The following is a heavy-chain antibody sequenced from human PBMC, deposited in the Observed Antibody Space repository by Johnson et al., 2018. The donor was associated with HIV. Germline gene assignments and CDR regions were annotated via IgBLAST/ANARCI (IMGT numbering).Heavy chain of an antibody. J-gene: IGHJ3*02. V-gene: IGHV3-30*04. D-gene: IGHD6-19*01. CDR1: GFTFSSYA. CDR2: ISYDGSNK. CDR3: ARGQAMAGTAAFDI. Sequence: QVQLVESGGGVVQPGRSLRLSCAASGFTFSSYAIHWVRQAPGKGLEWVAAISYDGSNKYYADSVKGRFTISRDNSKTTLYLQMNSLRAGDTAVYFCARGQAMAGTAAFDIWGQGTMVTVSS.